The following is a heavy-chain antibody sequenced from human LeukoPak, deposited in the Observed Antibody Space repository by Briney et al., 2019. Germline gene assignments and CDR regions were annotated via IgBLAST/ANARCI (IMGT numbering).Heavy chain of an antibody. CDR1: GFTFSSYW. V-gene: IGHV3-7*03. J-gene: IGHJ4*02. Sequence: GGSLRLSCAASGFTFSSYWMSWVRQAPGKGLEWVANIKQDGSEKYYVDSVKGRFTISRDNAKNSLYLQMNSLRAEDTAVYYCAKGRDDYCSGGSCYFDYWGQGTLVTVSS. D-gene: IGHD2-15*01. CDR3: AKGRDDYCSGGSCYFDY. CDR2: IKQDGSEK.